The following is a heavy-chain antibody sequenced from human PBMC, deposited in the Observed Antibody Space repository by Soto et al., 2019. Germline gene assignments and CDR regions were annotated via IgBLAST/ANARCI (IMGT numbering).Heavy chain of an antibody. J-gene: IGHJ5*02. CDR1: GYTFTSYD. CDR2: MNPNSGNT. V-gene: IGHV1-8*01. Sequence: ASVKVSCKASGYTFTSYDINWVRQATGHGLEWMGWMNPNSGNTGYAQKFQGRVTMTRNTSISTAYMELSSLRSEDTAVYYCARGGAYIVVVPANWFDPWGQGTLVTVSS. D-gene: IGHD2-2*01. CDR3: ARGGAYIVVVPANWFDP.